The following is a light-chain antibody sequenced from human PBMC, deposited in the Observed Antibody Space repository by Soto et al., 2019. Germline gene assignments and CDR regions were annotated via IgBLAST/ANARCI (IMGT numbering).Light chain of an antibody. V-gene: IGLV1-40*01. J-gene: IGLJ1*01. Sequence: QSVLTQPPSVSGAPGQRFTISCTGSSSNIGAGYDVHWYQQRPGTAPKLLIYGNKNRPSGVPDRFSGSKSGTSASLAIPGLQAEDEADYYCQSYDSSLSVSYVFGTGTKVTVL. CDR3: QSYDSSLSVSYV. CDR2: GNK. CDR1: SSNIGAGYD.